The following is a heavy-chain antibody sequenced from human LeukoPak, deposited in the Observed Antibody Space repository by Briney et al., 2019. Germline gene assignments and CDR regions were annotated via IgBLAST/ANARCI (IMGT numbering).Heavy chain of an antibody. CDR3: AKGPDYGDKRYFDY. V-gene: IGHV3-30*18. CDR1: GFTFSSYG. J-gene: IGHJ4*02. D-gene: IGHD4-17*01. Sequence: QSGGSLRLSCAAPGFTFSSYGMHWVRQAPGKGLEWVAVISYDGSNKYYADSVKGRFTISRDNSKNTLYLQMNSLRAEDTAVYYCAKGPDYGDKRYFDYWGQGTLVTVSS. CDR2: ISYDGSNK.